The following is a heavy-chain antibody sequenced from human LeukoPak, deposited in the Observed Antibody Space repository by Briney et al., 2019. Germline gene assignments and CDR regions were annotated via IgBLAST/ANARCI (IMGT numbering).Heavy chain of an antibody. CDR3: ARGGSGSYYFVYYYYGMDV. J-gene: IGHJ6*02. CDR2: MSPNSGNT. Sequence: GASVKVSCKASGYTFTSYDINWVRQATGQGLEWMGWMSPNSGNTGYAQKFQGRVTMTRNTSISTAYMELSSLRSEDTAVYYCARGGSGSYYFVYYYYGMDVWGQGTTVTVSS. CDR1: GYTFTSYD. V-gene: IGHV1-8*01. D-gene: IGHD1-26*01.